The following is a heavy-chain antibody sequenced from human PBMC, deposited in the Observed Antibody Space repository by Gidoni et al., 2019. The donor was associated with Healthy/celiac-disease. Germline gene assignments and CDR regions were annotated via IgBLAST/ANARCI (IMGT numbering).Heavy chain of an antibody. Sequence: QVQLVESGGGLVKPGGSLRLSCAASGFTFSDYYMSWIRQAPGKGLEWVSYISSSSSYTNYADSVKGRFTISRDNAKNSLYLQMNSLRAEDTAVYYCARDRQQLVPYYGMDVWGQGTTVTVSS. CDR2: ISSSSSYT. D-gene: IGHD6-13*01. CDR1: GFTFSDYY. CDR3: ARDRQQLVPYYGMDV. J-gene: IGHJ6*02. V-gene: IGHV3-11*06.